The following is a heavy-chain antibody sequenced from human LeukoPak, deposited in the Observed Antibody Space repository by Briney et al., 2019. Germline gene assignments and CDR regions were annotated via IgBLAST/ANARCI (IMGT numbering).Heavy chain of an antibody. Sequence: GASVKVSCRTSGYTFTGYSMHWVRQAPGQGLEWMRRIIPNSGATQFAQKFQGRVTMTRDTSVSSVFMDLSGLTSDDTAIYYCARDSEYCTSTNCFHPFDSWGQGTLVTVSS. CDR1: GYTFTGYS. D-gene: IGHD2-2*01. V-gene: IGHV1-2*02. CDR3: ARDSEYCTSTNCFHPFDS. CDR2: IIPNSGAT. J-gene: IGHJ4*02.